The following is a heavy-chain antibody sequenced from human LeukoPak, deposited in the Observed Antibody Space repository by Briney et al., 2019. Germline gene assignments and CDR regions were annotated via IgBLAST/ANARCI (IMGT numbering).Heavy chain of an antibody. CDR2: IIPIFGTA. Sequence: SVKVSCKASGGTFSSYAISWVRQAPGQGLEWMGGIIPIFGTANYAQKFQGRVTITTDESASTAYMELSSLRSEDTAVYYCAFLIVRGTCSSTSCPDANWFDPWGQGTLVTVSS. CDR3: AFLIVRGTCSSTSCPDANWFDP. J-gene: IGHJ5*02. D-gene: IGHD2-2*01. V-gene: IGHV1-69*05. CDR1: GGTFSSYA.